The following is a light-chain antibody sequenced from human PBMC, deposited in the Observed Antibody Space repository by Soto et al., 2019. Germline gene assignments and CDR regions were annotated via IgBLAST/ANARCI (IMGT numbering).Light chain of an antibody. J-gene: IGKJ5*01. CDR3: QQANSFPIT. CDR1: QSVSSSY. Sequence: EIVLTQSPGTLSLSPGERATLSCRASQSVSSSYLAWYQQKPGQAPRLLIYGASSRATGIPDRFSGSASWTDFTLTISSLQPEDFATYYCQQANSFPITFGQGTRLEIK. V-gene: IGKV3-20*01. CDR2: GAS.